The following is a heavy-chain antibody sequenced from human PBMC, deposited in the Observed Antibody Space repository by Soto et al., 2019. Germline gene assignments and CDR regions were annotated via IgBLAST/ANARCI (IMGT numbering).Heavy chain of an antibody. CDR1: GYSFTNYW. Sequence: GESLKISGKASGYSFTNYWIGWVRQMPGKGLEWMGIIWPSDSDTTYSPSFQGQVTISADKSISTAYLQWSSLKASDTAMYYCARGVETKYHFDYWGQGTLVTVSS. CDR3: ARGVETKYHFDY. D-gene: IGHD2-2*02. V-gene: IGHV5-51*01. J-gene: IGHJ4*02. CDR2: IWPSDSDT.